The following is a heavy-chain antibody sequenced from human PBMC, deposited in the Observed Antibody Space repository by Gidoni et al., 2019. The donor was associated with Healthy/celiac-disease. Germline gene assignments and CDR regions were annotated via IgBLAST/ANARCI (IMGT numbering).Heavy chain of an antibody. Sequence: EVQLLESGGGLVQPGGSLRCSCAACGFPFSSYAMSWVRQAPGKGLEWVSAISGSGGSTYYADSVKGRFTISRDNSKNTLYLQMNSLRAEDTAVYYCAKDLSLVGATSCFDYWGQGTLVTVSS. CDR1: GFPFSSYA. D-gene: IGHD1-26*01. CDR3: AKDLSLVGATSCFDY. J-gene: IGHJ4*02. CDR2: ISGSGGST. V-gene: IGHV3-23*01.